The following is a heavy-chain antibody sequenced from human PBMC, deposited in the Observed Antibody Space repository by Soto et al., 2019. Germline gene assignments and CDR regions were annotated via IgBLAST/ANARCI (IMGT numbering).Heavy chain of an antibody. CDR2: ISYDGSKK. CDR1: GFTFSSYG. V-gene: IGHV3-30*03. J-gene: IGHJ3*02. Sequence: QVQLVESGGGVVQPGRSLRLSCAASGFTFSSYGMHWVRQAPGKGLEWVAVISYDGSKKYYAYSVKGRFTISRDNSKNSLDLQISSLSAEDTAVYYCATPFSQNAFDIWGQGTMVTVSS. CDR3: ATPFSQNAFDI.